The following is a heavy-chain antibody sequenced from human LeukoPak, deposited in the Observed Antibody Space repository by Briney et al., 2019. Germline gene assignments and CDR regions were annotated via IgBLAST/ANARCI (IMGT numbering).Heavy chain of an antibody. CDR2: ISSSGSTI. CDR1: GFTFSDYY. J-gene: IGHJ5*02. V-gene: IGHV3-11*04. D-gene: IGHD3-3*01. CDR3: ARLSPTTIFGVVWFDP. Sequence: SGGSLRLSCAASGFTFSDYYMSWIRHAPGKGLEWVSYISSSGSTIYYADSVKGRFTISRDNAKNSLYQQMNSLRAEDTAVYYCARLSPTTIFGVVWFDPWGQGTLVTVSS.